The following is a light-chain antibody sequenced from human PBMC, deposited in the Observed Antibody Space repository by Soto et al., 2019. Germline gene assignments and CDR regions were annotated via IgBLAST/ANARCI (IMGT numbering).Light chain of an antibody. CDR3: QKYYNAPRT. CDR1: QDIANY. V-gene: IGKV1-27*01. CDR2: AAI. J-gene: IGKJ1*01. Sequence: DIQMTQSPSSLSASVGDRVTITCRASQDIANYLAWYQQKPGKVPKLLIYAAITLQSGVPFRFSGSGSGTDFTLTISGLQPEDVATYYCQKYYNAPRTFGQGTKVEIK.